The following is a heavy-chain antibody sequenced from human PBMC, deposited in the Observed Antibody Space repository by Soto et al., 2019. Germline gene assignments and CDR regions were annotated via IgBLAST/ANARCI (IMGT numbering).Heavy chain of an antibody. J-gene: IGHJ3*02. Sequence: SETLSLTCTVSGGSISSGGYYWSWIRQHPGKGLEWIGYIYYSGSTYYNPSLKSRVTISVDTSKNQFSLKLSSVTAADTAVYYCAREVPSANSGSYSVLMLGAFDIWGQGTMVTVSS. CDR3: AREVPSANSGSYSVLMLGAFDI. CDR1: GGSISSGGYY. CDR2: IYYSGST. D-gene: IGHD1-26*01. V-gene: IGHV4-31*03.